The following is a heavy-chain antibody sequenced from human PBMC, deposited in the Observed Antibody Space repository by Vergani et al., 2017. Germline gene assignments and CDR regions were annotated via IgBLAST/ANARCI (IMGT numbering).Heavy chain of an antibody. D-gene: IGHD3-22*01. J-gene: IGHJ4*02. CDR1: GGSISSGDYY. CDR2: TYYSGST. V-gene: IGHV4-30-4*08. CDR3: ARADWGDSSGYYYDY. Sequence: QVQLQESGPGLVKPSQTLSLTCTVSGGSISSGDYYWSWIRQPPGKGLEWIGYTYYSGSTYYNPSLKSRVTISVDTSKNQFSLKLSSVTAADTAVYYCARADWGDSSGYYYDYWGQGTLVTVSS.